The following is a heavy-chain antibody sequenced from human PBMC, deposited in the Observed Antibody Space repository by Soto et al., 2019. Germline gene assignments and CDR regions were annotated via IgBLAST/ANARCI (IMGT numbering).Heavy chain of an antibody. CDR2: IYYSGST. CDR1: GGSISSSSYY. Sequence: SETLSLTCTVSGGSISSSSYYWGWIRQPPGKGLEWIGSIYYSGSTYYNPSLKSRVTISVDTSKNQFSLMLRSVTAAVTGVYSFAIEGAREMAAAPDAFDIWGQGTMVTVSS. J-gene: IGHJ3*02. D-gene: IGHD6-25*01. V-gene: IGHV4-39*07. CDR3: AIEGAREMAAAPDAFDI.